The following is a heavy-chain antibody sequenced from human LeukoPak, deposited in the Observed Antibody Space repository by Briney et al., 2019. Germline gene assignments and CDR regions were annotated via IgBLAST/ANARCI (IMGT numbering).Heavy chain of an antibody. CDR2: ISSSSSYI. CDR3: ASNLLWFGELLLRVDAFDI. D-gene: IGHD3-10*01. J-gene: IGHJ3*02. CDR1: GFTFSSYS. Sequence: GGSLRLSCAASGFTFSSYSMNWVRQAPGKGLEWVSSISSSSSYIYYADSVKGRFTISRDNAQNSLYLQMNSLRAEDTAVYYCASNLLWFGELLLRVDAFDIWGQGTMVTVSS. V-gene: IGHV3-21*01.